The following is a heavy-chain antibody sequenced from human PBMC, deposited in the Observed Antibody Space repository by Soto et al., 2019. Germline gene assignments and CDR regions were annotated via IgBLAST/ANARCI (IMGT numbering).Heavy chain of an antibody. CDR3: ARAEGGSSYGGYYYYGMDV. Sequence: GASVKVSCKASGGTFSSYTISWVRQAPGQGLEWMGRIIPILGIANYAQKFQGRVTITADKSTSTAYMELSSLRSENTAVYYCARAEGGSSYGGYYYYGMDVWGQGTTVTVSS. V-gene: IGHV1-69*02. D-gene: IGHD1-26*01. CDR1: GGTFSSYT. J-gene: IGHJ6*02. CDR2: IIPILGIA.